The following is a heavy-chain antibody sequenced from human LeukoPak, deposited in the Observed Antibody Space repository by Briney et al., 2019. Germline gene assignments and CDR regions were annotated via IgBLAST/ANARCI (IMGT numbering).Heavy chain of an antibody. CDR3: AKDRAWLQFWS. J-gene: IGHJ4*02. Sequence: GGSLRLSCATSGFTFSTYAMSWVRQAPGKGLEWVSGISGSGGSAVYIDSVKGRFTISRDNSKNTLYLQVNSLRAEDTAVFYCAKDRAWLQFWSWGQGTLVTVSS. CDR1: GFTFSTYA. CDR2: ISGSGGSA. V-gene: IGHV3-23*01. D-gene: IGHD5-18*01.